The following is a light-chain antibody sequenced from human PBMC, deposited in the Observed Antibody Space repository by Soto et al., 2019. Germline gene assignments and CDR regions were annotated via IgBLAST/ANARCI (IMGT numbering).Light chain of an antibody. CDR3: QQYGTSPWT. Sequence: EIVLTQSPGTLSLSPGERATLSCRASQRVSSSYLAWYQQKTGQAPRLLIYGASSRATGIPDRFSASGSGTDFALTISRLEPEDFAVYYCQQYGTSPWTFGQGTKVDIK. V-gene: IGKV3-20*01. CDR2: GAS. CDR1: QRVSSSY. J-gene: IGKJ1*01.